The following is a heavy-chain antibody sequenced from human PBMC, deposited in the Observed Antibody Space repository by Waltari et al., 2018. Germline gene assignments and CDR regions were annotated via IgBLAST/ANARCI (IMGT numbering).Heavy chain of an antibody. V-gene: IGHV4-28*01. CDR2: ISGSGGTT. CDR1: GYSISSGYC. CDR3: AKSTVSPPNRFDV. Sequence: QLQESGPGLVKPSETLSLTCAVSGYSISSGYCWGWIRQPPGKGLEYIGYISGSGGTTNYNPSLKSRVTISKDTSKNRFSLKLNSVTAADTALYYCAKSTVSPPNRFDVWGPGVLATVSS. J-gene: IGHJ5*02. D-gene: IGHD4-4*01.